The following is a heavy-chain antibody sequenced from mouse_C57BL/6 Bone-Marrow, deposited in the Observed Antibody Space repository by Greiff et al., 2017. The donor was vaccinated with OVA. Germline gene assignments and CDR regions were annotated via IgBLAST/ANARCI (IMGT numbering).Heavy chain of an antibody. CDR1: GFSFNTYA. D-gene: IGHD2-4*01. Sequence: EVKVVESGGGLVQPKGSLKLSCAASGFSFNTYAMNWVRQAPGKGLEWVARIRSKSNNYATYYADSVKDRFTISRDDSESMLYLQMNNLKTEDTAMYYCVRSDYGDYYAMDYWGQGTSVTVSS. J-gene: IGHJ4*01. CDR3: VRSDYGDYYAMDY. V-gene: IGHV10-1*01. CDR2: IRSKSNNYAT.